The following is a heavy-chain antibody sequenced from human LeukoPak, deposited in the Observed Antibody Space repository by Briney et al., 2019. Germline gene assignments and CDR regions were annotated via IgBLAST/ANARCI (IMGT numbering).Heavy chain of an antibody. D-gene: IGHD5-18*01. CDR1: GFTFSSYG. V-gene: IGHV3-33*08. J-gene: IGHJ6*02. CDR2: IWYDGSNK. CDR3: ARVSGYSYGLPHYYYYYGMDV. Sequence: GGSLRLSCAASGFTFSSYGMHWVRQAPGKGLEWVAVIWYDGSNKYYADSVKGRFTISRDNSKNTLYLQMNSLRAEDTAVYYCARVSGYSYGLPHYYYYYGMDVWGQGTTVTVSS.